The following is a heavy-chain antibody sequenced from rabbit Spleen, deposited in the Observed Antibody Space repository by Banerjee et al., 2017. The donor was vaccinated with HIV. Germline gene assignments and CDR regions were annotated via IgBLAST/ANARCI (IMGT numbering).Heavy chain of an antibody. Sequence: QEHLKESGGDLVKPEGSLTLTCTASGFSFSSSYYMCWVRQAPGKGLEWIACIYAGSSGSTYYASWAKGRFTISKTSNTVTLQMTSLTAADTATYFCARGSNSVGYRSDLWGPGTLVTVS. V-gene: IGHV1S45*01. D-gene: IGHD6-1*01. J-gene: IGHJ4*01. CDR2: IYAGSSGST. CDR3: ARGSNSVGYRSDL. CDR1: GFSFSSSYY.